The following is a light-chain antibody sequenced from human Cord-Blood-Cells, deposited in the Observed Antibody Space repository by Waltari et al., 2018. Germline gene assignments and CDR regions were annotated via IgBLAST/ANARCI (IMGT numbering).Light chain of an antibody. J-gene: IGLJ3*02. CDR1: SSNIGAGYD. Sequence: QSVLTQPPSVSGAPGQRVTISCTGSSSNIGAGYDVHWYQQLPGTAPKLLIYGNSNRPSGVPDRFSGSKSGTSASLAITGLQAEDEADYYCQSNDSSLPWVFGGGTKLTVL. CDR2: GNS. V-gene: IGLV1-40*01. CDR3: QSNDSSLPWV.